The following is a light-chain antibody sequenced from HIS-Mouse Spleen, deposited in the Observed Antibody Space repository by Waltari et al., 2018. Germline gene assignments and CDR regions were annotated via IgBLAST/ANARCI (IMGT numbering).Light chain of an antibody. CDR1: SSDVGSYTL. CDR3: CSYAGSSTWV. Sequence: QSALTQPASVSGSPGQSIPIPCTGTSSDVGSYTLVSWYQPHPGKPPKPLIYEGSKRPSGVSNRFSGSKSGNTASLTISGLQAEDEADYYCCSYAGSSTWVFGGGTKLTVL. J-gene: IGLJ3*02. V-gene: IGLV2-23*01. CDR2: EGS.